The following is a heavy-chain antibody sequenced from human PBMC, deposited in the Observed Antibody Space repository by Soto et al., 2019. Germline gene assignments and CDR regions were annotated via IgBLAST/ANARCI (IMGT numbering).Heavy chain of an antibody. CDR2: IIPIFGTA. D-gene: IGHD6-13*01. CDR1: GGTFSSYA. J-gene: IGHJ4*02. Sequence: AAVKVSWKPSGGTFSSYAISWVRQAPGQGLECMGGIIPIFGTANYAQKFQGRVTITADESTSTAYMELSSLRSEDTVVYYCAGGAYRSLWPLYYCGQ. V-gene: IGHV1-69*01. CDR3: AGGAYRSLWPLYY.